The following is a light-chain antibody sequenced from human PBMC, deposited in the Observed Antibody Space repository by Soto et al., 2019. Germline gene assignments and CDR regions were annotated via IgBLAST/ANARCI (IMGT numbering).Light chain of an antibody. CDR2: DAS. CDR1: QSINNW. CDR3: QHYETYPIT. J-gene: IGKJ5*01. V-gene: IGKV1-5*01. Sequence: DIRMTQSPSTLSASVGDRVTITCRASQSINNWLAWYQQKPGKAPKLLIYDASSVESGVPSRFSGSASGTEFTLTISSLQPDAFATYYCQHYETYPITFGQGTRLEI.